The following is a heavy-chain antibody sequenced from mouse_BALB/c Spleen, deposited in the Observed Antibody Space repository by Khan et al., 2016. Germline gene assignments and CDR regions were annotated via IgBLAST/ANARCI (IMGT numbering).Heavy chain of an antibody. V-gene: IGHV8-12*01. Sequence: QVTLKESGPGILQPSQTLSLTCSFSGFSLSTSGMGVSWIRQPSGKGLEWLAHIYWDDAKRYNPSLQSRLTISKDTSSNQVFLKITSVDTADTATYYCAADDSFAYWGQGTLVTVSA. CDR2: IYWDDAK. D-gene: IGHD2-13*01. CDR3: AADDSFAY. CDR1: GFSLSTSGMG. J-gene: IGHJ3*01.